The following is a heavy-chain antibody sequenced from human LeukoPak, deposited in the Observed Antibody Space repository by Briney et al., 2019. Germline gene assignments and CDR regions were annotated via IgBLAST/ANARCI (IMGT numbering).Heavy chain of an antibody. Sequence: SETLSLTCAVYGGSFNSSSYYWGWIRQPPGKGLEWIGSIYYSGSTYYNPSLKSRVTISVDTSKNQFSLKLSSVTAADTAVYYCARDILSVVAATDYWGQGTLVTVSS. CDR1: GGSFNSSSYY. CDR2: IYYSGST. CDR3: ARDILSVVAATDY. V-gene: IGHV4-39*02. D-gene: IGHD2-15*01. J-gene: IGHJ4*02.